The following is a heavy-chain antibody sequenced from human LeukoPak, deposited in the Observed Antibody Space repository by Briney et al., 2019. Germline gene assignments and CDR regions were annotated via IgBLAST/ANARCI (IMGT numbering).Heavy chain of an antibody. CDR2: ISSSGSTI. CDR1: GFTFSSYE. D-gene: IGHD1-26*01. CDR3: ARAVGATNL. V-gene: IGHV3-48*03. Sequence: PGGCLRLSCAASGFTFSSYEMNWVRQAPGKGQEWVSYISSSGSTIYYPDPVKGRFTISRDNAKNSLYLQMNSLRAEDTAVYYCARAVGATNLWGQGTLVTVSS. J-gene: IGHJ5*02.